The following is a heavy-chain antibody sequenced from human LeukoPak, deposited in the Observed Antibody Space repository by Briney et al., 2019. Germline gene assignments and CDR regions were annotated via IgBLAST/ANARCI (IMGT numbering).Heavy chain of an antibody. J-gene: IGHJ5*02. CDR2: INWNGGST. V-gene: IGHV3-20*04. Sequence: GGSLRLSCAASGFTFDDYGMSWFRQAPGKGLDGGSGINWNGGSTGYADSVKGRFTISRDNPKNSLYLQMTSMRAADTALYYCARAGIYCSGGSCYSWFDPWGQGTLVTVSS. CDR3: ARAGIYCSGGSCYSWFDP. D-gene: IGHD2-15*01. CDR1: GFTFDDYG.